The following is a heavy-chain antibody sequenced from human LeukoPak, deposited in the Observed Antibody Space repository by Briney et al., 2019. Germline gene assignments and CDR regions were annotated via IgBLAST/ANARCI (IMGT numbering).Heavy chain of an antibody. D-gene: IGHD2-15*01. J-gene: IGHJ5*02. CDR2: IYYSGST. V-gene: IGHV4-59*01. CDR1: GGSISSYY. Sequence: PSETLSLTCTVSGGSISSYYWSWIRQPPGKGLEWIGYIYYSGSTNYNPSLKSRVTISVDTSKNQFSLKLSSVTAADTAVYYCARQLGYCSGGSCYRAWFDPWGQGTLVTVSS. CDR3: ARQLGYCSGGSCYRAWFDP.